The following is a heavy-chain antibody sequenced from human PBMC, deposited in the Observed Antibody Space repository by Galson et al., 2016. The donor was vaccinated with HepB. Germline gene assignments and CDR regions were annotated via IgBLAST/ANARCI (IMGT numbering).Heavy chain of an antibody. J-gene: IGHJ3*01. CDR2: IYISGST. Sequence: TLSLTCTVSGGSISSGSSYWSWIRQPAGKGLEWIGRIYISGSTTYNPSLKSRVTIPVDTSNNQFSLNLGSVTAADTAVYYCARDSIGGNRAFDVWGRGTMVTVSS. CDR3: ARDSIGGNRAFDV. D-gene: IGHD2-15*01. V-gene: IGHV4-61*02. CDR1: GGSISSGSSY.